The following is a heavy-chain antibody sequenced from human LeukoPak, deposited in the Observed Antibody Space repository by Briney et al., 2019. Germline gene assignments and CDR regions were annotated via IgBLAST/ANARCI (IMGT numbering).Heavy chain of an antibody. CDR2: ISGSGGST. J-gene: IGHJ4*02. CDR1: GFTFSSYA. V-gene: IGHV3-23*01. D-gene: IGHD3-3*01. Sequence: GGSLRLSCAASGFTFSSYAMSWVRQAPGKGLEWASAISGSGGSTYYADSVKGRFTISRDNSKNTLYLQMNSLRAEDTAVYYFAKPYYDFWSGFKSQYYFDYWGQGTLVTVSS. CDR3: AKPYYDFWSGFKSQYYFDY.